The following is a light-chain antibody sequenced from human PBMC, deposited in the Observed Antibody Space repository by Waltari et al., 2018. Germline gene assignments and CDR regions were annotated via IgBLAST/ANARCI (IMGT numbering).Light chain of an antibody. CDR2: DAS. V-gene: IGKV3-11*01. CDR1: QSVRSY. J-gene: IGKJ5*01. CDR3: QQRSNWSPIT. Sequence: EIVLTQYTATLSLSPGERATLTGRASQSVRSYLAWYKQKPGQAPRLLIYDASNRATGIPAMFSGSVSGTDFTLTISSLEPEDFAVYYCQQRSNWSPITFGQGTRLEIK.